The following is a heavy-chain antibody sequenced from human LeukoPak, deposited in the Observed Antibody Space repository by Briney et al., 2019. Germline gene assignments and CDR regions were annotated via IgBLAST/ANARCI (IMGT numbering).Heavy chain of an antibody. V-gene: IGHV4-34*01. J-gene: IGHJ6*03. CDR1: GGSFSGYY. CDR2: FNHSGST. D-gene: IGHD1-7*01. CDR3: ARGRNNWNYFPTYYYYMDV. Sequence: KPSETLSLTCAVYGGSFSGYYWSWIRQPPGKGLEWLGEFNHSGSTNYNPSLKSRVTISVDTSKNQFSLKLSSVTAADTAVYYCARGRNNWNYFPTYYYYMDVWGKGTTVTVSS.